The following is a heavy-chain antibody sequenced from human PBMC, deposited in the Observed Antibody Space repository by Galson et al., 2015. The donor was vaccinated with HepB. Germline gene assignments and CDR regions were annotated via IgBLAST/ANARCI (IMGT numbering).Heavy chain of an antibody. J-gene: IGHJ4*02. CDR2: ISYDGSNK. D-gene: IGHD1-26*01. CDR3: AKDLWREQTKGGDY. CDR1: GFTFSSYG. Sequence: SLRLSCAASGFTFSSYGMHWVRQAPGKGLEWVAVISYDGSNKYYADSVKGRFTISRDNSKNTLYLQMNSLRAEDTAVYYCAKDLWREQTKGGDYWGQGTLVTASS. V-gene: IGHV3-30*18.